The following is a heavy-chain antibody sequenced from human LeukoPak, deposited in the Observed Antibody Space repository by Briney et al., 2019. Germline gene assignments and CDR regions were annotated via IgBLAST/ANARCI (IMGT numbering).Heavy chain of an antibody. CDR2: ISYDGSTK. CDR1: GFSFSRHA. Sequence: GGSLRLSCAASGFSFSRHAMHWVRQAPGKGLEWVAVISYDGSTKYYVDSVKGRFTVSRDNSKNTLYLQINSLRDEDTAVYYCAKDDAWLQYDDWGQGTLVTVSS. V-gene: IGHV3-30*04. J-gene: IGHJ4*02. CDR3: AKDDAWLQYDD. D-gene: IGHD5-24*01.